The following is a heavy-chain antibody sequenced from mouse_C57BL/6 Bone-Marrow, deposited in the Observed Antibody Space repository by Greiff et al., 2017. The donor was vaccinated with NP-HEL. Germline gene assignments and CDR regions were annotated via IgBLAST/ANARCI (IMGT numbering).Heavy chain of an antibody. CDR2: INPSSGYT. CDR1: GYTFTSYW. Sequence: QVQLQQSGAELAKPGASVKLSCKASGYTFTSYWMHWVKQRPGQGLEWIGYINPSSGYTKYNQKFKDKATLTADKSSSTAYVQLSSLTSEDSAVYYCARSDYELYFDDWGKGTTLTVSS. V-gene: IGHV1-7*01. CDR3: ARSDYELYFDD. D-gene: IGHD2-4*01. J-gene: IGHJ2*01.